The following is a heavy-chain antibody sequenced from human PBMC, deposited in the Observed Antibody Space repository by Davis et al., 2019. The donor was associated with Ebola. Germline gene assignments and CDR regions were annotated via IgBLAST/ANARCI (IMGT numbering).Heavy chain of an antibody. V-gene: IGHV1-46*01. Sequence: ASVKVSCKASGYTFTSYDINWVRQAPGQGLEWMGIINPSGGSTSYAQKFQGRVTMTRDTSTSTVYMELSSLRSEDTAVYYCAREPIVVVVAATEPYYYYGMDVWGKGTTVTVSS. CDR2: INPSGGST. J-gene: IGHJ6*04. CDR3: AREPIVVVVAATEPYYYYGMDV. CDR1: GYTFTSYD. D-gene: IGHD2-15*01.